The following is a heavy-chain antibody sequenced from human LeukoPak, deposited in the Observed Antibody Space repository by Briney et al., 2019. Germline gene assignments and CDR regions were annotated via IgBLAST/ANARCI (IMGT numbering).Heavy chain of an antibody. CDR3: ANLYRSSGVFWFDP. V-gene: IGHV3-21*01. Sequence: GGSLRLSCAASGFTFSSYSMNWVRQAPGKGLEWVSSISSSSSYIYYADSVKGRFTISRDNAKNSLYLQMNSLRAEDTAVYYGANLYRSSGVFWFDPWGQGTLVTVSS. CDR2: ISSSSSYI. CDR1: GFTFSSYS. J-gene: IGHJ5*02. D-gene: IGHD6-13*01.